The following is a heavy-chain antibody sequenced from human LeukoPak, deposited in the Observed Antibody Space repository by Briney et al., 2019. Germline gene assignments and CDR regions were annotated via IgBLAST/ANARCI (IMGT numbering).Heavy chain of an antibody. CDR1: GDSINNYY. CDR3: ARQKWDRLTYYYYGMDV. V-gene: IGHV4-59*08. CDR2: ISYSGTP. D-gene: IGHD1-26*01. Sequence: SETLSLTCTVSGDSINNYYWSWIRQPPGKGLEWIGYISYSGTPDYNPSLKSRVTISLDTSRNQFSLQLSSVTAADTAVYYCARQKWDRLTYYYYGMDVWGQGTTVSVSS. J-gene: IGHJ6*02.